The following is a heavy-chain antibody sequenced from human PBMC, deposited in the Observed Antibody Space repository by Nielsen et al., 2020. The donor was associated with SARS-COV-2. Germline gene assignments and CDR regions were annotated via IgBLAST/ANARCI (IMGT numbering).Heavy chain of an antibody. J-gene: IGHJ4*02. CDR1: GFTFSSYS. V-gene: IGHV3-21*01. CDR3: ARGYSSGCQPPFDY. CDR2: ISSSSSYI. Sequence: GGSLRLSCAASGFTFSSYSMNWVRQAPGKGLEWVSSISSSSSYIYYADSVKGRFTISRDNAKNSLYLQMNSLRAEDTAVYYCARGYSSGCQPPFDYWGQGTLVTVSS. D-gene: IGHD6-19*01.